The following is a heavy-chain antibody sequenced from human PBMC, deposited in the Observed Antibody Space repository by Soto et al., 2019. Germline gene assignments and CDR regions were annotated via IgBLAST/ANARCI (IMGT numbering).Heavy chain of an antibody. CDR3: ARIELANYDFWSGYFRPLYFDY. CDR1: GYTFTSYD. Sequence: GASVKVSCKASGYTFTSYDINWVRQATGQGLEWMGWMNPNSVKTGYAQKFQGRVTMTRNTSISTAYMELSSLRSEDTAVYYCARIELANYDFWSGYFRPLYFDYWGQGTLVTVSS. CDR2: MNPNSVKT. V-gene: IGHV1-8*01. J-gene: IGHJ4*02. D-gene: IGHD3-3*01.